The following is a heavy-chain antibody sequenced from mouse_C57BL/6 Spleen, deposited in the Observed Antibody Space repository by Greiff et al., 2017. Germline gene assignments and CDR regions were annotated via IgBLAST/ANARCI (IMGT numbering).Heavy chain of an antibody. J-gene: IGHJ2*01. CDR3: ERGGYAEYYVDY. Sequence: QVQLQQPGAELVMPGASVKLSCKASGYTFTSYWMPWVKQRPGQGLEWIGEIDPSDSYTNYNQKFKGKSTLTVDKSSSTAYMQLSSLTSEDSAVYYCERGGYAEYYVDYWGQGTTLTVSS. CDR1: GYTFTSYW. CDR2: IDPSDSYT. V-gene: IGHV1-69*01.